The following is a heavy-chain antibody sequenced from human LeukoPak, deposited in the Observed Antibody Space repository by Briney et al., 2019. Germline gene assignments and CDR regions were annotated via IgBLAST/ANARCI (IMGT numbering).Heavy chain of an antibody. CDR1: GFSVSNNY. CDR3: ARDPPGIAASGTYY. V-gene: IGHV3-53*01. J-gene: IGHJ4*02. CDR2: IYSRGGT. D-gene: IGHD6-13*01. Sequence: GGSLKLSCAVSGFSVSNNYMNWVRQAPGKGLEWVSLIYSRGGTSYADSVKGRFTISRDSSKNTLFLQMNSLRVEDTAVYYCARDPPGIAASGTYYWGQGTLVTVSS.